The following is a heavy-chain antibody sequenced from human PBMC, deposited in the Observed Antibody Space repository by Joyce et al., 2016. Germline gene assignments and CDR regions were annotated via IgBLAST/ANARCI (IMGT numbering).Heavy chain of an antibody. Sequence: QLQLQESGPGLVKPSETLSLTCTVSGASISSNSYYWGWIRQPPGKGLEWMGSIYYSGVSYYNPSRKSRVTISVDTSKNQFSLKLSSVTAADTAVYYCARALGYCSAGSCFPFFDYWGQGTLVTVSS. CDR3: ARALGYCSAGSCFPFFDY. V-gene: IGHV4-39*07. CDR2: IYYSGVS. J-gene: IGHJ4*02. CDR1: GASISSNSYY. D-gene: IGHD2-15*01.